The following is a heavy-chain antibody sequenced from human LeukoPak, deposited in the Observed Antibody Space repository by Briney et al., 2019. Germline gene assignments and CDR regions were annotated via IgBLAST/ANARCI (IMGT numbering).Heavy chain of an antibody. CDR1: GYTSTSYA. CDR2: INAGNGNT. J-gene: IGHJ5*02. Sequence: GASVKVSCKASGYTSTSYAMHWVRQAPGQRLEWMGWINAGNGNTKYSQKFQGRVTITRDTSASTAYMELSSLRSEDTAVYYCARDIYCSSTSCFSWSDPWGQGTLVTVSS. CDR3: ARDIYCSSTSCFSWSDP. V-gene: IGHV1-3*01. D-gene: IGHD2-2*01.